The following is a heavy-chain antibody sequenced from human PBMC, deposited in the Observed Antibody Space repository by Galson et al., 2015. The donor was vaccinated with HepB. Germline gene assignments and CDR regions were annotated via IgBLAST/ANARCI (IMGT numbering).Heavy chain of an antibody. Sequence: SLRLSCAASGFTFSSYAMNWVRQAPGKGLEWVSGISGSGGSTYYADSVKGRFTSSRDNSKNTLYLQLNSLRVEDTAVYYCAKDQGHLVRGDVRDCWGQGTLVTVSS. CDR2: ISGSGGST. V-gene: IGHV3-23*01. J-gene: IGHJ4*02. CDR3: AKDQGHLVRGDVRDC. CDR1: GFTFSSYA. D-gene: IGHD6-6*01.